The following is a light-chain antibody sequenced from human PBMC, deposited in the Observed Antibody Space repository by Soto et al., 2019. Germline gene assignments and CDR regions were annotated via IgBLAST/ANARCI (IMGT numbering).Light chain of an antibody. CDR1: QSVSSN. CDR3: QQDNNWPPGT. Sequence: EIVMTQSPATLSVSPGERTTLSCRASQSVSSNLAWYQQKPGQAPRLLIYGATTRATGIPARFSGSGSGTAFTLTISSLQSEDFAVYYCQQDNNWPPGTFGQGTKVEIK. CDR2: GAT. J-gene: IGKJ1*01. V-gene: IGKV3-15*01.